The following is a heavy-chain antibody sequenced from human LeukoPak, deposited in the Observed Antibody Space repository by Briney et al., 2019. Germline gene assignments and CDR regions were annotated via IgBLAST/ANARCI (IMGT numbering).Heavy chain of an antibody. V-gene: IGHV3-48*02. Sequence: GESLKISCAASGFTFSSYGMIWVRQAPGKGLEWVSYISSSSGTISYADSVRGRFTISSDNAKNSLYLQMNSLRDEDTAVYYCARDFWYAFDYWGQGTLVTVSS. J-gene: IGHJ4*02. CDR2: ISSSSGTI. D-gene: IGHD6-13*01. CDR1: GFTFSSYG. CDR3: ARDFWYAFDY.